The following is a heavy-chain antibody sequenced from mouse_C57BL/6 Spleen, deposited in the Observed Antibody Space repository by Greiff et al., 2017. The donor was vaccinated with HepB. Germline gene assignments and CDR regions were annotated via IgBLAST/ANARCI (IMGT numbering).Heavy chain of an antibody. J-gene: IGHJ2*01. CDR1: GYAFSSSW. D-gene: IGHD1-2*01. V-gene: IGHV1-82*01. CDR3: ARARDYYGPYFDY. CDR2: IYPGDGDT. Sequence: VKLMESGPELVKPGASVKISCKASGYAFSSSWMNWVKQRPGKGLEWIGRIYPGDGDTNYNGKFKGKATLTADKSSSTAYMQLSSLTSEDSAVYFCARARDYYGPYFDYWGQGTTLTVSS.